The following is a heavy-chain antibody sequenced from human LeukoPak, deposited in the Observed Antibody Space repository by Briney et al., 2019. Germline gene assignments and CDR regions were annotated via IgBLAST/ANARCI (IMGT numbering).Heavy chain of an antibody. J-gene: IGHJ4*02. D-gene: IGHD3-16*01. CDR2: ISGSGGST. V-gene: IGHV3-23*01. CDR1: GFTFSSYA. Sequence: GGSLRLSCAASGFTFSSYAMSWVRQAPGKGLEWVSAISGSGGSTYYADSVKGRFTISRDNSKNTLYLQMNSLRAEDTVVYYCAKSHEWELRFFDYWGQGTLVTVSS. CDR3: AKSHEWELRFFDY.